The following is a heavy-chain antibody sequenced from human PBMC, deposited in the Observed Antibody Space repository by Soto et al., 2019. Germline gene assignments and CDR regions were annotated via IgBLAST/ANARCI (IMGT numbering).Heavy chain of an antibody. CDR3: TTWNADTAMVPDPPHQYYFDY. CDR2: IKSKTDGGTT. J-gene: IGHJ4*02. CDR1: GFTFSNAW. Sequence: PGGSLRLSCAASGFTFSNAWMNWVRQAPGKGLEWVGRIKSKTDGGTTDYAAPVKGRFTISRDDSKNTLYLQMNSLKTEDTAVYYCTTWNADTAMVPDPPHQYYFDYWGQGTLVTVSS. D-gene: IGHD5-18*01. V-gene: IGHV3-15*07.